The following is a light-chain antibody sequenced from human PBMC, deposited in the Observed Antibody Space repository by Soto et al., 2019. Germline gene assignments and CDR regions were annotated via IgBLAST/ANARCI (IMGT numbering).Light chain of an antibody. V-gene: IGKV3-11*01. CDR3: QQRSNWPPIT. CDR1: QSVSSGH. CDR2: DAS. J-gene: IGKJ5*01. Sequence: DIVLTQSPGTLSLSPGERASLSCRASQSVSSGHLAWYQQKPGQAPRLLIYDASNRATGIPARFSGGGSGTDFTLTIDNLEPEDFAIYYCQQRSNWPPITFGQGTRLEIK.